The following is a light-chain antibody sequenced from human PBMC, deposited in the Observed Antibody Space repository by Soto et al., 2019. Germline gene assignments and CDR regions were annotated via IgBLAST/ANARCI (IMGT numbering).Light chain of an antibody. V-gene: IGKV3-11*01. J-gene: IGKJ5*01. CDR2: DAS. CDR1: QSVSSY. Sequence: EIVFTQSPATLSFSPGERAPLSCRASQSVSSYLAWYQQKPGQAPRLLIYDASNRATGIPARFSGSGSGTDFTLTISSLEPEDFAVYYCQQRSNWPPFGQGTRLEI. CDR3: QQRSNWPP.